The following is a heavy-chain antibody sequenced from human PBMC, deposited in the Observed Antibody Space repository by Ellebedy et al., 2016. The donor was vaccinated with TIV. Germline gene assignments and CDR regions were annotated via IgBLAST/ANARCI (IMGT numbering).Heavy chain of an antibody. CDR1: GGSVSSDSDY. D-gene: IGHD1-26*01. CDR2: ISYSGSA. Sequence: SETLSLXXTVSGGSVSSDSDYWGWIRQPPGEGPEWIGSISYSGSAFYNPSLRGRVTISVDTSKNHFSLKLASVTASDTARYYCARLAIAATHPLGDYWGQGILVTVSS. V-gene: IGHV4-39*02. J-gene: IGHJ4*02. CDR3: ARLAIAATHPLGDY.